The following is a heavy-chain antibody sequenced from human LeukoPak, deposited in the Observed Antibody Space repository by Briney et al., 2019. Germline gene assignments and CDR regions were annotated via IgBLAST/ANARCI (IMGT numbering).Heavy chain of an antibody. CDR3: ARTYSGYGLIKYGDRWRVFDY. D-gene: IGHD5-12*01. V-gene: IGHV5-51*01. CDR2: IYPGDSDT. J-gene: IGHJ4*02. CDR1: GYSFTSYW. Sequence: GESLKISCKGSGYSFTSYWVGWVRQMPGKGLEWMGIIYPGDSDTRYSPSFLGQVTISADKSISTAYLQWSSLKASGTAMYYCARTYSGYGLIKYGDRWRVFDYWGQGTLVTVSS.